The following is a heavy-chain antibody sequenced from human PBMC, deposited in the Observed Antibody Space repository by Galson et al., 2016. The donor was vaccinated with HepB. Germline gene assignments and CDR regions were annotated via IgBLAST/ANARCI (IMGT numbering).Heavy chain of an antibody. CDR2: IWFDGSYK. Sequence: SLRLSCATSGYTFRNYWISWVRQAPGKGLEWVAGIWFDGSYKYYTDSVKGRFTISRDNSKSTLYLHMSGLRAEDTAVYYCATENPGIAVAALDYWGQGTLVTVSS. CDR1: GYTFRNYW. CDR3: ATENPGIAVAALDY. J-gene: IGHJ4*02. D-gene: IGHD6-19*01. V-gene: IGHV3-33*08.